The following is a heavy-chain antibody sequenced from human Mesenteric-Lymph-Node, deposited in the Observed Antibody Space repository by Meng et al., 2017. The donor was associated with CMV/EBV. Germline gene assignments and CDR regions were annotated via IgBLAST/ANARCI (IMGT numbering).Heavy chain of an antibody. CDR1: GDSVSGGGYY. J-gene: IGHJ5*02. V-gene: IGHV4-31*02. Sequence: TASGDSVSGGGYYWSWIRQLPGKGLEWIGFIFYSGSSYYNPSLKSRVTMSVDTSKNQFSLKLSSVTAADTAVYYCARESGSGVGRIHPWGQGTLVTVSS. CDR2: IFYSGSS. CDR3: ARESGSGVGRIHP. D-gene: IGHD3-10*01.